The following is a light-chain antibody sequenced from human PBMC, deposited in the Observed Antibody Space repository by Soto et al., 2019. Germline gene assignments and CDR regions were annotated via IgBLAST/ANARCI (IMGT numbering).Light chain of an antibody. CDR3: QQYSDWLRT. V-gene: IGKV3-15*01. CDR1: QSVSTN. CDR2: GAS. J-gene: IGKJ1*01. Sequence: EIVMTQSPDTLSVSPGERATLSCRASQSVSTNLAWYQQKPGQAPRLLLYGASTRATGIPARFSGSWSGTEFTLTISSLQSEDFAVYYCQQYSDWLRTFGQGAKVEIK.